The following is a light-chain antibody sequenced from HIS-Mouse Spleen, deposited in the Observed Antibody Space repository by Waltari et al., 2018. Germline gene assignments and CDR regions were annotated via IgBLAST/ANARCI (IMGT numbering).Light chain of an antibody. CDR1: QGISSY. V-gene: IGKV1-9*01. CDR3: QQLNSYPPT. J-gene: IGKJ1*01. CDR2: AAS. Sequence: DIQLTQSPSFLSASVGARVTITCRASQGISSYLACYQQKPGKAPKLLIYAASTLQRGVPSRFSGSGSGTEFTLTISSLQPEDFATYYCQQLNSYPPTFGQGTKVEIK.